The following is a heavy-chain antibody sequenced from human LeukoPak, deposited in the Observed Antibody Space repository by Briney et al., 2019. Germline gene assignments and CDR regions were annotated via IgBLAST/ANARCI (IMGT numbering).Heavy chain of an antibody. D-gene: IGHD5-24*01. CDR1: GYTFTSYY. CDR3: AREKGIKSPFDY. Sequence: ASVKVSCKASGYTFTSYYMHWVRQAPGQGVEWMGIINPSSGSTSCAQKFQGRVTMTRDTSTSTVYMELSTLRSEDTAVYYCAREKGIKSPFDYWGQGILVIVSS. V-gene: IGHV1-46*01. J-gene: IGHJ4*02. CDR2: INPSSGST.